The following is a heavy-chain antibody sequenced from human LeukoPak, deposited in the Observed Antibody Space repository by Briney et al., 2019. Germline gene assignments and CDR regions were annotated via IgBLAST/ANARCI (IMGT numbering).Heavy chain of an antibody. CDR1: GGSFSGYY. J-gene: IGHJ5*02. D-gene: IGHD1-1*01. V-gene: IGHV4-34*01. CDR3: ARGHLNRNDGFDP. Sequence: SETLSLTCAVYGGSFSGYYWSWIRQPPGKGLEWIGEINHSGSTNYNPSLKSRVTISVDTSKNQFSLKLSSVTAADTAVYYCARGHLNRNDGFDPWGQGTLVTVSS. CDR2: INHSGST.